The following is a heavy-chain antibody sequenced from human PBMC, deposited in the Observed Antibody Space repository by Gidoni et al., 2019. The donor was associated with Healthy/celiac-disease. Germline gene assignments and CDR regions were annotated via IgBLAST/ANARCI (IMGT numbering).Heavy chain of an antibody. CDR2: ISGSGGST. CDR1: GFTFSSSA. J-gene: IGHJ4*02. CDR3: AKAGGMVGATPAFYFDY. D-gene: IGHD1-26*01. V-gene: IGHV3-23*01. Sequence: EVQLLESGGGLVQPGGSLRLSCAASGFTFSSSAMSWVRQAPGKGLEWVSAISGSGGSTYYADSVKGRFTISRDNSKNTLYLQMNSLRAEDTAVYYCAKAGGMVGATPAFYFDYWGQGTLVTVSS.